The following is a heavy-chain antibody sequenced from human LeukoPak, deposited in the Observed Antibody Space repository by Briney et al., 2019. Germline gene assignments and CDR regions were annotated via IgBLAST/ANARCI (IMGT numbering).Heavy chain of an antibody. Sequence: GGTLRLSCAASGFTFSSYGMSWVRQAPGKGLEWVSAISGSGGSTYYADSVKGRFAISRDNSKNTLYLQMNSLRAEVTAVYYCAKDPSVVVTAQPPGWFDPWGQGTLVTVSS. D-gene: IGHD2-21*02. CDR2: ISGSGGST. V-gene: IGHV3-23*01. CDR3: AKDPSVVVTAQPPGWFDP. CDR1: GFTFSSYG. J-gene: IGHJ5*02.